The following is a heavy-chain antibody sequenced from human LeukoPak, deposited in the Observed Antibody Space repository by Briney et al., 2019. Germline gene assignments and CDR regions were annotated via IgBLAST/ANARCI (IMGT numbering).Heavy chain of an antibody. J-gene: IGHJ4*02. CDR3: ARHGYKRVSHFDY. CDR1: GGTFSSYA. D-gene: IGHD1-14*01. CDR2: IIPIFGTA. V-gene: IGHV1-69*05. Sequence: SVKVSCKASGGTFSSYAISWVRQAPGQGLEWMGGIIPIFGTANYAQKFQGRVTITTDESTSTAYMELSSLRSEDTAVYYCARHGYKRVSHFDYWGQGTLVTVSS.